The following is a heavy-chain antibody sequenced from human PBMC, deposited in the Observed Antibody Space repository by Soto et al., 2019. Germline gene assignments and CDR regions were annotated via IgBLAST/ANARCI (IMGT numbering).Heavy chain of an antibody. CDR2: ITTHNGNT. J-gene: IGHJ6*03. CDR1: GDTLNTFD. D-gene: IGHD3-10*01. Sequence: QVQLVQSGAEVRRPGASVKVSCKASGDTLNTFDIIWVRQAPGQGPEWMAWITTHNGNTNSAQKFRGRVTLAADTSVATAFMEIRNLRSDDTGVYFCATFNFIRSGDNYFYYMDVWGQGTTVTVSS. CDR3: ATFNFIRSGDNYFYYMDV. V-gene: IGHV1-18*04.